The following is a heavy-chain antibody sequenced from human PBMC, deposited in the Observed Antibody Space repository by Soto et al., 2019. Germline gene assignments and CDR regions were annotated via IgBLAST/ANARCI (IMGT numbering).Heavy chain of an antibody. CDR2: FDPEDGET. J-gene: IGHJ4*02. CDR3: ATGRVLSDDLRSAPIDY. D-gene: IGHD3-16*02. Sequence: VKVSCKVSGYTLTELSMHWVRQAPGKGLEWMGGFDPEDGETIYAQKFQGRVTMTEDTSTDTAYMELSSLRSEDTAVYYCATGRVLSDDLRSAPIDYWGQGTLVTVSS. V-gene: IGHV1-24*01. CDR1: GYTLTELS.